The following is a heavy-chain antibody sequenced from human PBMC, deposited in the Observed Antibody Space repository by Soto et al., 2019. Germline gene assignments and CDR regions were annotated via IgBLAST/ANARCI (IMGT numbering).Heavy chain of an antibody. CDR3: ANVPIWCGGSSCYTEGFDS. V-gene: IGHV3-23*01. D-gene: IGHD2-21*01. CDR1: GFVFSDYA. J-gene: IGHJ4*02. CDR2: ISAGGDT. Sequence: GGSLRLSCVASGFVFSDYAMSWVRQAPGKGLEWVSAISAGGDTYYADSVKGRFTVSRANSKNTLYLQMNSLRAKDTAIYYCANVPIWCGGSSCYTEGFDSWGQGTLVTVSS.